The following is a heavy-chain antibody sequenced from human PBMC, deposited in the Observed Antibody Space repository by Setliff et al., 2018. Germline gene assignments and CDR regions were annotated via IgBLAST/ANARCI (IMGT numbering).Heavy chain of an antibody. CDR3: ARHQSSATVTPFDY. J-gene: IGHJ4*02. CDR1: GASINSLSW. Sequence: SETLSLTCAVSGASINSLSWWSWVRQPPGKGLEWIGEIYHDGNDKYTPSVHYSPSLKSRVTISIDKSNNQFSLKLTSMTAADTAMYYCARHQSSATVTPFDYWGQGTLVTVSS. D-gene: IGHD4-17*01. CDR2: IYHDGND. V-gene: IGHV4-4*02.